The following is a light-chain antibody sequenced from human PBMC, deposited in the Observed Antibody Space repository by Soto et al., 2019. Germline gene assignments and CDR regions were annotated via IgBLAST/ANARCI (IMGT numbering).Light chain of an antibody. CDR3: QQYGSSPRT. J-gene: IGKJ1*01. CDR2: GAS. Sequence: EMVLTQSPGTQSLSPGERATRACMAGQSVSSSYLAWYQQKPGQAPRLLIYGASSRATGIPDRFSGSGSGTDFTLTISRLEPEDFAVYYCQQYGSSPRTFGRGTKVDIK. V-gene: IGKV3-20*01. CDR1: QSVSSSY.